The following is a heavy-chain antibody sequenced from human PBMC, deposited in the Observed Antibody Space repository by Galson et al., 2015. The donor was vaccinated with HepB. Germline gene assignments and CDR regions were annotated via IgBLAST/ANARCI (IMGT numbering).Heavy chain of an antibody. CDR3: ARDGTNTGTYYYDSSGYYLRKEWVDP. J-gene: IGHJ5*02. Sequence: SLRLSCAASGFTFSSYSMNWVRQAPGKGLEWVSYISSSSSTIYYADSVKGRFTISRDNAKNSLYLQMNSLRAEDTAVYYCARDGTNTGTYYYDSSGYYLRKEWVDPWGQGTLVTVSS. CDR2: ISSSSSTI. CDR1: GFTFSSYS. V-gene: IGHV3-48*01. D-gene: IGHD3-22*01.